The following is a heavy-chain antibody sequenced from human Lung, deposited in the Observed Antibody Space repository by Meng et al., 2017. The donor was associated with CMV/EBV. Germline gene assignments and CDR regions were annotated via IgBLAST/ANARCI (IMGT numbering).Heavy chain of an antibody. CDR3: ARAPRDSSGYYYPDY. Sequence: SXKLSXAASGFTFSSYSMNWVRQAPGKGLEWVSSISSSSSYIYYADSVKGRFTILRDNAKNSLYLQMNSLRAEDTAVYYCARAPRDSSGYYYPDYWGQGXLVTVSS. J-gene: IGHJ4*02. CDR1: GFTFSSYS. D-gene: IGHD3-22*01. V-gene: IGHV3-21*01. CDR2: ISSSSSYI.